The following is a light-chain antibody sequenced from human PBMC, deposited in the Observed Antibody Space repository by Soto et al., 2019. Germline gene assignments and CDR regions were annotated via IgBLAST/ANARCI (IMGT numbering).Light chain of an antibody. CDR1: QSVTSTY. V-gene: IGKV3-20*01. CDR2: GAS. CDR3: QEYGGSPLT. J-gene: IGKJ4*01. Sequence: EIVLTQSPGTLSLSPGERATLSCRASQSVTSTYLAWYQQKPGQAPRLLIYGASNRATGIPDRLTGSGSGTDFTLTISRREPEDCAVYYCQEYGGSPLTFGGGTKVEIK.